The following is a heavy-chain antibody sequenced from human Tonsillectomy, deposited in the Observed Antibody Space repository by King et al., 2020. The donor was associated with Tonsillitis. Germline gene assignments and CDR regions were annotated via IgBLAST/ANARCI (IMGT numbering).Heavy chain of an antibody. CDR2: INWSGGSI. J-gene: IGHJ4*02. CDR3: AKGIFGMITPFDY. CDR1: GFMFDDCA. D-gene: IGHD3-16*01. V-gene: IGHV3-9*01. Sequence: DVQLVESGGGLVHPGGSLRLSCAASGFMFDDCAMHWVRQAPGKGLEWVSGINWSGGSIGYTASVKGRFTISRDNAKNSLYLQMNSLRAEDTALYYCAKGIFGMITPFDYWGQGTLVTVSS.